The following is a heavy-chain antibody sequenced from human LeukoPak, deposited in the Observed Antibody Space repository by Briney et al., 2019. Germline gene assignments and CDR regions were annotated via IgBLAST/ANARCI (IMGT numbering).Heavy chain of an antibody. V-gene: IGHV1-18*01. D-gene: IGHD6-6*01. Sequence: ASVTLSFTASGYTFTSYGISWVRQAPGQGLEWMGWISAYNGNTNYAQKLQGRVTMTTDTSTSTAYMELRSLRSDDTAVYYCARDQSIRLAARPGYWGQGTLVTVSS. CDR1: GYTFTSYG. J-gene: IGHJ4*02. CDR3: ARDQSIRLAARPGY. CDR2: ISAYNGNT.